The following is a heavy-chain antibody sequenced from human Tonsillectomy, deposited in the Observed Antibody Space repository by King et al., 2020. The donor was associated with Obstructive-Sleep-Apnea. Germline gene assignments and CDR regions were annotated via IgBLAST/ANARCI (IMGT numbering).Heavy chain of an antibody. J-gene: IGHJ4*02. CDR1: GFTFSSYS. CDR3: ARGFCSGGHCYSGGDY. V-gene: IGHV3-30*04. D-gene: IGHD2-15*01. Sequence: VQLVESGGGVVQPGRSLRLSCAASGFTFSSYSIHWVRQAPGKGLEWVAVISHDGKNEYFADSVKGRFTISTDNSNNMVHLQLNSLRTEDTAVYYCARGFCSGGHCYSGGDYWGQGTLVTVSS. CDR2: ISHDGKNE.